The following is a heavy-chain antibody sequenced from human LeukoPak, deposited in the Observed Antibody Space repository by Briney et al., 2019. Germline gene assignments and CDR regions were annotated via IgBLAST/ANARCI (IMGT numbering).Heavy chain of an antibody. CDR3: ARRAAGGRCFDY. J-gene: IGHJ4*02. CDR1: GFSFSNFA. Sequence: PGGSLRLSCAASGFSFSNFAMTWVRQAPGKGLEWVSYVSSGGSTISHADSVKGRFTISRDNAENSLYLQMNSLRAEDTAVYYCARRAAGGRCFDYWGQGTLVTVSS. D-gene: IGHD6-13*01. CDR2: VSSGGSTI. V-gene: IGHV3-11*01.